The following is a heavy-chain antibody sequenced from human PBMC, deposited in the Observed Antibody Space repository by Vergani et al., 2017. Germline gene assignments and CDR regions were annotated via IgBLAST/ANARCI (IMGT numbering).Heavy chain of an antibody. D-gene: IGHD1-26*01. J-gene: IGHJ4*02. V-gene: IGHV3-53*01. CDR2: IYSGGST. CDR1: GFTVSSNY. CDR3: ARENSGSYSYYFDY. Sequence: EVQLVESGGGSIQPGGSLRLSCAASGFTVSSNYMSWVRQAPGKGLEWVSVIYSGGSTYYADSVKGRFTISRDNSKNTLYLQMNSLRAEDTAVYYCARENSGSYSYYFDYWGQGTLVTVSS.